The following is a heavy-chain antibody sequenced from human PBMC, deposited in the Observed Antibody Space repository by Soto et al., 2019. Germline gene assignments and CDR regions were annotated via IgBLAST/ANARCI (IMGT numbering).Heavy chain of an antibody. J-gene: IGHJ6*02. CDR2: MNPNSGNT. CDR3: ADLTPVNNNDGYYYDMDV. V-gene: IGHV1-8*01. Sequence: QVQLVQSGAEVKKPGASVKVSCKASGYTFTSYDINWVRQATGQGLEWMGWMNPNSGNTGYAQKFQGRDTMTRNTTISTAYMEVSSLRSEDTAVYYCADLTPVNNNDGYYYDMDVWGQGNTGTVSS. CDR1: GYTFTSYD. D-gene: IGHD4-17*01.